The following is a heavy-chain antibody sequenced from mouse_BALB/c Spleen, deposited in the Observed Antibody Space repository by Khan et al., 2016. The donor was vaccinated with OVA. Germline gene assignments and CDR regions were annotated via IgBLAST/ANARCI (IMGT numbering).Heavy chain of an antibody. CDR2: INTHSGVP. V-gene: IGHV9-4*02. CDR1: GYTFTTAG. D-gene: IGHD2-14*01. Sequence: QIQLVQSGPELKKPGETVRISCKASGYTFTTAGIQWVQKMPGKGLKWIGWINTHSGVPKYAEDFKGRFAFSLDISVNTAYLQITNLKNEDTATYFCARRGVAYYRDDGGAMEYWGQGTSVTVSS. CDR3: ARRGVAYYRDDGGAMEY. J-gene: IGHJ4*01.